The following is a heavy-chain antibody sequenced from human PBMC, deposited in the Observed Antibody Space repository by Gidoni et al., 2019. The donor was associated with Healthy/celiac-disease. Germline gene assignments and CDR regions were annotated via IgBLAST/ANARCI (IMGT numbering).Heavy chain of an antibody. Sequence: QVQLVQSGAEVKKPGSSVKVSCKASGGTFSSYAISWVRQAPGQGLEWMGGIIPIFGTANYAQKFQGRVTITADKSTSTAYMELSSLRSEDTAVYYCARCIAVAGTWFARTYNWFDPWGQGTLVTVSS. D-gene: IGHD6-19*01. V-gene: IGHV1-69*06. CDR3: ARCIAVAGTWFARTYNWFDP. CDR2: IIPIFGTA. CDR1: GGTFSSYA. J-gene: IGHJ5*02.